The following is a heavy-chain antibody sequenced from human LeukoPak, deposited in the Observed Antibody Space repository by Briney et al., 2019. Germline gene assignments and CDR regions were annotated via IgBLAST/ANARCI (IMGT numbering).Heavy chain of an antibody. D-gene: IGHD3-22*01. J-gene: IGHJ4*02. CDR1: GFTFSSYA. V-gene: IGHV3-23*01. Sequence: GGSLRLSCAASGFTFSSYAMSWARQAPGKGLEWVSAITASGDTTYYADSVKGRLTISRDNSKNTLSLQMNSLRADDTAVYFCAKLGRDTSGQPPSDYWGQGTLVTVSS. CDR2: ITASGDTT. CDR3: AKLGRDTSGQPPSDY.